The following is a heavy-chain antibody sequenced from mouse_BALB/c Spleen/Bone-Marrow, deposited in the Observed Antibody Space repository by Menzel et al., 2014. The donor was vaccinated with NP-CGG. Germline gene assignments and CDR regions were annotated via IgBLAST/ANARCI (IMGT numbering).Heavy chain of an antibody. CDR1: GFDFSRYW. CDR2: INPDSSTI. V-gene: IGHV4-1*02. CDR3: ASLHYYGFFAY. Sequence: VQLKESGGGLVQPGGSLKLSCAASGFDFSRYWMSWVRQAPGKGLEWIGEINPDSSTINYTPSLKDKFIISRDNAKNTLYLQMSKVRSGDTALYYCASLHYYGFFAYWGQGTLVTVSA. J-gene: IGHJ3*01. D-gene: IGHD1-2*01.